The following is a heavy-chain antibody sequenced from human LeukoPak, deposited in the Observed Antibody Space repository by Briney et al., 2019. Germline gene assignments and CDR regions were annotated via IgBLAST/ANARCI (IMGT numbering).Heavy chain of an antibody. V-gene: IGHV4-4*07. CDR3: ARVSPGYDFWSGYHDAFDI. J-gene: IGHJ3*02. D-gene: IGHD3-3*01. CDR1: GGSISSYY. CDR2: IYTSGST. Sequence: ASETLSLTCTVSGGSISSYYWSWIRQPAGKGLEWIGRIYTSGSTNYNPSLKSRVTMSVDTSKNQFSLKLSSVTAADTAVYYCARVSPGYDFWSGYHDAFDIWGQGTMVTVSS.